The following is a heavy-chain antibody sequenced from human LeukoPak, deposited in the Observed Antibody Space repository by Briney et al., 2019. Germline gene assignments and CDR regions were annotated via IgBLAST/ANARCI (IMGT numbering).Heavy chain of an antibody. J-gene: IGHJ4*02. D-gene: IGHD5-12*01. CDR2: ISGSGGST. V-gene: IGHV3-23*01. CDR3: ARGGSGYDFDF. CDR1: GFIASSNY. Sequence: GGALRLTCVVSGFIASSNYMSWVRQAPGKGLEWVSAISGSGGSTYYADSVKGRFTISRDNSKNTLYLQMNSLRAEDTAVYYCARGGSGYDFDFWGQGTLVTVSS.